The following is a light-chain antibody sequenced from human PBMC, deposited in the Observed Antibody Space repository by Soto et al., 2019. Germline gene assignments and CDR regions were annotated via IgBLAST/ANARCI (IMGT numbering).Light chain of an antibody. CDR1: QGISSS. CDR3: QQLNSYPPNT. Sequence: DIQLTQSPSSLSASVGDRVTITCRASQGISSSLAWYQQKPGKAPKLLIYAASTLQSGVPSRFSGSGSGTEFTLTISSLEPEDFATDYCQQLNSYPPNTFGQGTRLEIK. J-gene: IGKJ5*01. V-gene: IGKV1-9*01. CDR2: AAS.